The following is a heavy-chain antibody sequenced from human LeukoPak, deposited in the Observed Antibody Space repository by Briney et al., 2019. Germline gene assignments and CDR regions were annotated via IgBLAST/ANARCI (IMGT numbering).Heavy chain of an antibody. V-gene: IGHV1-18*01. CDR1: GYTFTSYG. D-gene: IGHD2-2*01. J-gene: IGHJ5*02. Sequence: GASVKVSCKASGYTFTSYGISWVRQAPGQGLERMGWISAYNGNTNYAQKLQGRVTMTTDTSTSTAYMELRSLRSDDTAVYYCARVVVPAATNWFDPWGQGTLVTVSS. CDR2: ISAYNGNT. CDR3: ARVVVPAATNWFDP.